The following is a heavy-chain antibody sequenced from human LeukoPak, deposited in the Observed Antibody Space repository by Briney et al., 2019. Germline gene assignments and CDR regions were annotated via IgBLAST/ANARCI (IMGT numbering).Heavy chain of an antibody. V-gene: IGHV4-34*01. Sequence: PSETLSLTCAVYGGSFSGYYWSWIRQPPGKGLEWIGEINHSGSTNYNPSLKSRVTISVDTSKSQFSLKLSSVTAADTAVYYCARPQTYYYDSSGYSDAFDIWGQGTMVTVSS. D-gene: IGHD3-22*01. CDR1: GGSFSGYY. CDR3: ARPQTYYYDSSGYSDAFDI. J-gene: IGHJ3*02. CDR2: INHSGST.